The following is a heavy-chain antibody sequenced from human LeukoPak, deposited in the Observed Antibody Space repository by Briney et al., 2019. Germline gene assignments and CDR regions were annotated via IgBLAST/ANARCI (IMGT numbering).Heavy chain of an antibody. CDR2: IYYSGST. Sequence: SETLSLTCTVSGGSISSSSYYWGWIRQPPGKGLEWIGSIYYSGSTYYNPSLKSRVTISVDTSKNQFSLKLSSVTAADTAVYYCARRGDRGSYFHYFDYWGQGTLVTVSS. V-gene: IGHV4-39*01. CDR1: GGSISSSSYY. J-gene: IGHJ4*02. D-gene: IGHD1-26*01. CDR3: ARRGDRGSYFHYFDY.